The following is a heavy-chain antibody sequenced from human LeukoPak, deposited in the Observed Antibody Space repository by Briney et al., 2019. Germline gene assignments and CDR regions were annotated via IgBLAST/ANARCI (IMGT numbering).Heavy chain of an antibody. D-gene: IGHD2-15*01. CDR3: AKSPPVVVVVAATLVQH. CDR1: GFTFSSYG. Sequence: GSLRLSCAASGFTFSSYGMHWVRQAPGKGLEWVAVISYDGSNKYYADSVKGRFTISRDNSKNTLYLQMNSLRAEDTAVYYCAKSPPVVVVVAATLVQHWGQGTLVTVSS. V-gene: IGHV3-30*18. CDR2: ISYDGSNK. J-gene: IGHJ1*01.